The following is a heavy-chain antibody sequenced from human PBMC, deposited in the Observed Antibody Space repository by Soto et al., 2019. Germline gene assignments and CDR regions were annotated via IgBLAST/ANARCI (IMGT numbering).Heavy chain of an antibody. V-gene: IGHV3-48*02. CDR3: ARDTQQLLYYGMDV. CDR2: ISSSSSTI. J-gene: IGHJ6*02. CDR1: GFTFSSYS. D-gene: IGHD6-13*01. Sequence: PGGSLRLSCAASGFTFSSYSMNWVRQAPGKGLEWVSYISSSSSTIYYADSVKGRFTISRDNAKNSLYLQMNSLRDEDTAVYYCARDTQQLLYYGMDVWGQGTTVTVSS.